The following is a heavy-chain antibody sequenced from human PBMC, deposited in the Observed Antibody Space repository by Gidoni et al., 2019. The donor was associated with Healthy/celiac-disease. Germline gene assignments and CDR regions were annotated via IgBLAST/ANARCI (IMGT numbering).Heavy chain of an antibody. CDR1: GSTFSSYG. CDR2: ISYDGSNK. J-gene: IGHJ4*02. Sequence: QVQLVESGGGVVQPGRSLRLSCAASGSTFSSYGMHWVRQAPGKGLEWVAVISYDGSNKYYADSVKGRFTISRDNSKNTLYLQMNSLRAEDTAVYYCAKDYYDSSGYPATDYWGQGTLVTVSS. V-gene: IGHV3-30*18. D-gene: IGHD3-22*01. CDR3: AKDYYDSSGYPATDY.